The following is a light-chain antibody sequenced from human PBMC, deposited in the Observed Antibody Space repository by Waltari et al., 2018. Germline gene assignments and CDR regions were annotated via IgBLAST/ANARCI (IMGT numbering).Light chain of an antibody. J-gene: IGKJ1*01. CDR2: GAS. CDR3: QHYVRLPVT. CDR1: QSIGSS. V-gene: IGKV3-20*01. Sequence: TLSCRTSQSIGSSLAWYQQKPGQAPRLLIYGASSRATDIPDRFSGSGSGTDFSLTINTLEPEDCALYYCQHYVRLPVTFGQGTKVEIK.